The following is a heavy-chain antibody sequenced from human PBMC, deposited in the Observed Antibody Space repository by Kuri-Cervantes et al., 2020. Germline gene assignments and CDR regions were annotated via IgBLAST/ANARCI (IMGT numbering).Heavy chain of an antibody. CDR1: GGSISSSNW. V-gene: IGHV4-4*02. J-gene: IGHJ4*02. CDR3: ARGEAVAGLFDY. D-gene: IGHD6-19*01. Sequence: GSLRLSCAVSGGSISSSNWWSWVRQPPGKGLEWIGEIYHSGSTNYNPSLKSRVTISVDKSKNQFSLKLSSVTAADTAVYYCARGEAVAGLFDYWGQGTLVTVSS. CDR2: IYHSGST.